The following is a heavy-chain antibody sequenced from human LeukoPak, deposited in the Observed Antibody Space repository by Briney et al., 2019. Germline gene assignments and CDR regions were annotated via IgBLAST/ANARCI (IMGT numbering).Heavy chain of an antibody. D-gene: IGHD2-15*01. V-gene: IGHV4-39*07. CDR3: ARDLLEYCSGGSCYPPGKPLNWFDP. J-gene: IGHJ5*02. CDR1: GGSISSSSYY. CDR2: IYYSGST. Sequence: SETLSLTCTVSGGSISSSSYYWGWIRQPPGKGLEWIGSIYYSGSTYYNPSLKSRVTISVDTSKNQFSLKLSSVTAADTAVYYCARDLLEYCSGGSCYPPGKPLNWFDPWGQGTLVSVSS.